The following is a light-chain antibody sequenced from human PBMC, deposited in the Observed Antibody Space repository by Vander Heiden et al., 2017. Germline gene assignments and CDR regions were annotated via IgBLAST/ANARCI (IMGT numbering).Light chain of an antibody. V-gene: IGLV1-40*01. CDR3: QSYDSLSWV. CDR1: NPNIGAGYD. Sequence: QSVLTQPPSVSGAPGQRVTISCTGSNPNIGAGYDVHWYQQLPGTAPKLLIYYNTNRPSGVPDRFSASKSGTSASLAITGLQAEDEADYFCQSYDSLSWVFGGGTRLTVL. CDR2: YNT. J-gene: IGLJ3*02.